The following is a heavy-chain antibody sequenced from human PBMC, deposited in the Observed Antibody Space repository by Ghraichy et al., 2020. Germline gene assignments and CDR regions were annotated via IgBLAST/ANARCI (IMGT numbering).Heavy chain of an antibody. D-gene: IGHD1-1*01. CDR2: ISYDGSNK. V-gene: IGHV3-30*18. CDR1: GFTFSSYG. Sequence: SLNISCAASGFTFSSYGMHWVRQAPGKGLEWVAVISYDGSNKYYADSVKGRFTISRDNSKNTLYLQMNSLRAEDTAVYYCAKDINPGSRRPDWFDPWGQGTLVTVSS. J-gene: IGHJ5*02. CDR3: AKDINPGSRRPDWFDP.